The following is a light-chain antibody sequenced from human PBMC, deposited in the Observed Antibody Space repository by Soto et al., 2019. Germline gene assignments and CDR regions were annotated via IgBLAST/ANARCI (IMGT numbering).Light chain of an antibody. V-gene: IGLV4-69*01. Sequence: QLVLTQAPSASASLGASVNLTCTLSSAHSSYGIAWHQQQPQKGPRFLMKLHSDGSHIKGDGISDRFPVSRSGADRYLTISSLQSEDEGDYYCQTWGAGIRVFGGGTKVTVL. CDR3: QTWGAGIRV. CDR1: SAHSSYG. J-gene: IGLJ3*02. CDR2: LHSDGSH.